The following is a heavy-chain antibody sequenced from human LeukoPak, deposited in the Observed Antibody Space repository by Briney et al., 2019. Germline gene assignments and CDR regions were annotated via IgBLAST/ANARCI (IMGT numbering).Heavy chain of an antibody. CDR2: IIPIFGTV. D-gene: IGHD3-16*02. V-gene: IGHV1-69*05. CDR1: GGTFSSYA. Sequence: SVKVSCKASGGTFSSYAISWVRQAPGQGLEWMGRIIPIFGTVNYAQKFQGGVTITTDESTSTAYMELSSLRSEDTAVYYCASTYYDYVWGSYPDDYYYYYMDVWGKGTTVTVSS. CDR3: ASTYYDYVWGSYPDDYYYYYMDV. J-gene: IGHJ6*03.